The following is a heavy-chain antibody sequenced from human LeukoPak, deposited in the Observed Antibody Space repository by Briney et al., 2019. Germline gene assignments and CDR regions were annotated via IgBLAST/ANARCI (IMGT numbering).Heavy chain of an antibody. CDR3: DPHDSASQF. V-gene: IGHV3-30*09. J-gene: IGHJ4*02. Sequence: PGRSLRLSCAASGFTFSSYAMHWVRQAPGKGLEWVAFISSDGSNKYYADSVKGRFAISRDNSKNTLYLQMNGLRDEDTAVYYCDPHDSASQFWGQGTLVTVSS. D-gene: IGHD6-6*01. CDR2: ISSDGSNK. CDR1: GFTFSSYA.